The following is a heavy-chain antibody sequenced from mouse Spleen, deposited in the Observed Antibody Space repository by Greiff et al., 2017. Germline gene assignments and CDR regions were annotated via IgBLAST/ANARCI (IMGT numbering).Heavy chain of an antibody. CDR1: GFTFSSYA. CDR3: ARSQLGRRGYYFDY. J-gene: IGHJ2*01. D-gene: IGHD4-1*02. CDR2: ISSGGGNT. V-gene: IGHV5-9-3*01. Sequence: EVQGVESGGGLVKLGGSLKLSCAASGFTFSSYAMSWVRQTPEKRLEWVATISSGGGNTYYPDSVKGRFTISRDNAKNTLYLQMSSLKSEDTAMYYCARSQLGRRGYYFDYWGQGTTLTVSS.